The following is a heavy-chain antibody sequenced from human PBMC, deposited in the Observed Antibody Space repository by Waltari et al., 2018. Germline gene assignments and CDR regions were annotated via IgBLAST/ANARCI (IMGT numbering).Heavy chain of an antibody. Sequence: QVQLQESGPGLVKPSQTLSLTCSVSVVSITSGSHYWSWIRQPAGKGLEWIGHIYTSGSTKYNPSLKRRVTISVDTSKNQFSLRLSSVTAADTAVYYCVTVGSSIQAFDYFDNWGQGTLVTVSS. V-gene: IGHV4-61*02. J-gene: IGHJ4*02. CDR3: VTVGSSIQAFDYFDN. D-gene: IGHD3-3*02. CDR1: VVSITSGSHY. CDR2: IYTSGST.